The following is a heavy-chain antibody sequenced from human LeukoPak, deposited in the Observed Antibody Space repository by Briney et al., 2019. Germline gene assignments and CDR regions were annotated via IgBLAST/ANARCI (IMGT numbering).Heavy chain of an antibody. CDR3: ARDSGGTDY. D-gene: IGHD3-10*01. V-gene: IGHV3-48*03. J-gene: IGHJ4*02. CDR1: GFTFSSYE. Sequence: GGSLRLSCAASGFTFSSYEMNWVRQAPGKGLEWISYISSSGSTMYYADSVKGRFTISRDNAKNSLYLQMNSLRAEDTAVYYCARDSGGTDYWGQGTLVTVSS. CDR2: ISSSGSTM.